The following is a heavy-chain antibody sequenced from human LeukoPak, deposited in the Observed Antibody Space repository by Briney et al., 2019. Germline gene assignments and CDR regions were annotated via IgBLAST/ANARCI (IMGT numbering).Heavy chain of an antibody. CDR3: ARESRNDYGDYVGIDY. CDR1: GYTFTSYY. V-gene: IGHV1-46*01. Sequence: GASVKVSCTASGYTFTSYYMHWVRPAPGQGLEWMGIINPSGGSTSYAQKFQGRVTMTRDTSTSTVYMELSSLRSEDTAVYYCARESRNDYGDYVGIDYWGQGTLVTVSS. D-gene: IGHD4-17*01. J-gene: IGHJ4*02. CDR2: INPSGGST.